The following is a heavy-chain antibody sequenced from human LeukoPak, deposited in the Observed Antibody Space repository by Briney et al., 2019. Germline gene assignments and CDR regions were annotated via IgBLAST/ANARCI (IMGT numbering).Heavy chain of an antibody. CDR2: ISSSGSSI. J-gene: IGHJ6*02. D-gene: IGHD2-2*01. V-gene: IGHV3-48*03. CDR1: GFTFSRYE. CDR3: ASCASVSCYPVYYYYVMDV. Sequence: GGSLRLSCAASGFTFSRYEMNWVRQAPGKGLEWVSYISSSGSSIYYAESVEGRFTISRDIAKNSLYLQMNSLRAGDTAVYYCASCASVSCYPVYYYYVMDVWGQGTTVTVSS.